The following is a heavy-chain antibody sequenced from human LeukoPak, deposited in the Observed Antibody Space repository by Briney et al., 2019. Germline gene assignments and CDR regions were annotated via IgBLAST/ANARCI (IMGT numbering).Heavy chain of an antibody. D-gene: IGHD3-22*01. CDR1: GGSVSSGSYY. V-gene: IGHV4-61*01. J-gene: IGHJ6*02. CDR3: ARDPGYYYDSSGYYLYYGMDV. Sequence: SETLSLTCTVSGGSVSSGSYYWSWIRQPPGKGLEWIGYIYYSGSTNCNTSLKSRVTISVDTSKNQFSLKLSSVTAADTAVYYCARDPGYYYDSSGYYLYYGMDVWGQGTTVTVSS. CDR2: IYYSGST.